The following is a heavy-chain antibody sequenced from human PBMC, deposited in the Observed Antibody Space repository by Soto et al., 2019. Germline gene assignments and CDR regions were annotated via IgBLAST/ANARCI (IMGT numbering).Heavy chain of an antibody. J-gene: IGHJ6*03. CDR1: GFSLSTSGVG. D-gene: IGHD4-17*01. CDR2: IYWDDDK. CDR3: AHSPGDYNYYYYYYMDV. V-gene: IGHV2-5*02. Sequence: SGPTLVKPTQTLTLTCTFSGFSLSTSGVGVGWIRQPPGKALEWLALIYWDDDKRYSPSLKSRLTITKDTSKNQVVLTMTNMDPVDTATYYCAHSPGDYNYYYYYYMDVWGKGTTVTVSS.